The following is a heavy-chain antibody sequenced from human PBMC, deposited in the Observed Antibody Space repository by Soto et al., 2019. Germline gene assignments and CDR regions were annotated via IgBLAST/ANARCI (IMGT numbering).Heavy chain of an antibody. CDR1: GYIFTSYW. Sequence: PGESLKISCNGSGYIFTSYWIGWVRQMPGKGLEWMGIIYPGDSDTRYSPSFQGQVTISADKSISTAYLQWSSLKASDTAMYYCARPSLRHFDWFYFDYWGQGTLVTVSS. CDR2: IYPGDSDT. V-gene: IGHV5-51*01. CDR3: ARPSLRHFDWFYFDY. D-gene: IGHD3-9*01. J-gene: IGHJ4*02.